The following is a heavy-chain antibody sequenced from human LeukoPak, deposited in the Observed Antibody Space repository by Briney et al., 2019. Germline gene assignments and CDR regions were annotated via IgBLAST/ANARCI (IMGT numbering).Heavy chain of an antibody. D-gene: IGHD7-27*01. Sequence: SQTLSLTCTVSGGSISSGGYYWSWIRQYPGKGLEWIGRIHTSGSTNYNPSLKSRVTMSVDTSKSQFSLRLTSVTAADTAVYYCASTRNGELDYWGQGALVTVSS. CDR1: GGSISSGGYY. J-gene: IGHJ4*02. CDR3: ASTRNGELDY. V-gene: IGHV4-61*02. CDR2: IHTSGST.